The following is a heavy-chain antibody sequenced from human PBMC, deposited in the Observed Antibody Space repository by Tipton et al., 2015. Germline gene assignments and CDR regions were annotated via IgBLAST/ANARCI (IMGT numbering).Heavy chain of an antibody. Sequence: TLSLTCTVSGGSISSNTHFWAWIRQPPGKGLEWIGSIFWSGSPDSNPSLKSRVTISVDTSKNQFSLKLSSVTAADTAVYYCARGSPPGDSGRHKHYFNYWGQGTQVTVSS. CDR1: GGSISSNTHF. J-gene: IGHJ4*02. CDR3: ARGSPPGDSGRHKHYFNY. D-gene: IGHD2-21*02. V-gene: IGHV4-39*01. CDR2: IFWSGSP.